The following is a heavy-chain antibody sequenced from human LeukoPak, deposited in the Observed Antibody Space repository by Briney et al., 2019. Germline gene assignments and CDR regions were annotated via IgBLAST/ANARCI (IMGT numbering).Heavy chain of an antibody. CDR3: ARVRGQWLVSYWYFDL. CDR1: GGSISSYY. Sequence: PSETLSLTCTVSGGSISSYYWSWIRQPPGKGLEWIGYIYYSGSTNYNPSLKSRVTISVDTSKNQFSLKLSSVTAADTAVYYCARVRGQWLVSYWYFDLWGRGTLVTVSS. CDR2: IYYSGST. J-gene: IGHJ2*01. V-gene: IGHV4-59*01. D-gene: IGHD6-19*01.